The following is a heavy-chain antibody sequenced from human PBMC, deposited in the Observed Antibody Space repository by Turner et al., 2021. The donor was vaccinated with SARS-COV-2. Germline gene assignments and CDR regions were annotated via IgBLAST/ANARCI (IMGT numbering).Heavy chain of an antibody. CDR1: GFTFDDYG. D-gene: IGHD6-6*01. J-gene: IGHJ6*02. V-gene: IGHV3-9*01. Sequence: EVQLVESGGGVVQPGQPLRLSCPASGFTFDDYGMHWVRRAPGKVLEWVASIRWNSGTIGYAYSVKGRFTISRDNPKNTLQLQMNRLVAEDTALSYCAKEFARPGYYYYGMDVWGQGTTVTVSS. CDR2: IRWNSGTI. CDR3: AKEFARPGYYYYGMDV.